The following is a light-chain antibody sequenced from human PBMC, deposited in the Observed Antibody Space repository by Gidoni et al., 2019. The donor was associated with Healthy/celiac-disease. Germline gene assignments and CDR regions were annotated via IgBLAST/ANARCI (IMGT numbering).Light chain of an antibody. Sequence: DIQMHQSPSSLSASVGDRVNITCRASQSISSYLNWYQQKPGKAPKLLIYAAYSLQSGVPSRLSGSGSGTDFTLTISSLQPEDFATDYCQQSDSTLMYTFXQXTKLEIK. V-gene: IGKV1-39*01. J-gene: IGKJ2*01. CDR1: QSISSY. CDR2: AAY. CDR3: QQSDSTLMYT.